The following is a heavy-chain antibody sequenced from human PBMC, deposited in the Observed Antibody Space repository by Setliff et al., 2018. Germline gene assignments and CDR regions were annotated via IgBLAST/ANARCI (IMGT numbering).Heavy chain of an antibody. CDR3: ARVDNFWSGPIDY. J-gene: IGHJ4*02. V-gene: IGHV4-4*02. D-gene: IGHD3-3*01. CDR2: IYHSGST. CDR1: GGSISSSNW. Sequence: SETLSLTCAVSGGSISSSNWWSWVRQPPGKGLEWIGEIYHSGSTKYNPSLKSRVTISVDTSKNQFSLKLSSVTAADTAVYYCARVDNFWSGPIDYWGQGTLVTVSS.